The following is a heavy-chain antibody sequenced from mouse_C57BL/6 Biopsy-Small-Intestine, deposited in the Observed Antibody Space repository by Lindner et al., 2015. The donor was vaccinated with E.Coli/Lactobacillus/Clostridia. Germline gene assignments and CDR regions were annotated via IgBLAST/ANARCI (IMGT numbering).Heavy chain of an antibody. Sequence: VQLQESGPVLVKPGASVKMSCKASGYTFTDYYMNWVKQSHGKSLEWIGVINPYNGGTGYNQKFKGKATLTVDKSSSTAYLELNSLTSEDSAVYFCARCERGYPYYTMDYWGQGTSVTVSS. CDR3: ARCERGYPYYTMDY. CDR1: GYTFTDYY. J-gene: IGHJ4*01. CDR2: INPYNGGT. V-gene: IGHV1-19*01.